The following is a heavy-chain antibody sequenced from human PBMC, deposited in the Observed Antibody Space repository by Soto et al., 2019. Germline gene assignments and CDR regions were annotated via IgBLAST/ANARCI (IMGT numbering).Heavy chain of an antibody. Sequence: QVQLQQWGAGLLKPSETLSLTCAVYGGSFSGYYWSWIRQPPGKGLVWIGEINHSGSTNYNPSLKSRVTVSVDTSKNQVSLKLSSVTAAVTAVYYCAITYYYGSGSYYTDYWGQGTLVTVSS. CDR2: INHSGST. D-gene: IGHD3-10*01. CDR3: AITYYYGSGSYYTDY. CDR1: GGSFSGYY. J-gene: IGHJ4*02. V-gene: IGHV4-34*01.